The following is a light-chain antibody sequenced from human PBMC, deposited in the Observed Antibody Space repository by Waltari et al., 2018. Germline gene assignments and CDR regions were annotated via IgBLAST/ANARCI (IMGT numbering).Light chain of an antibody. V-gene: IGLV1-44*01. CDR2: RND. CDR1: SPNIGSNH. J-gene: IGLJ3*02. CDR3: TSWDDRLNGRV. Sequence: QPVLTQPPSASGXPGQTVTTSCSGGSPNIGSNHVHWYLQAPGTAPRLVIFRNDRRPSGVPDRFSGSKSDTSASLAISGLQSEDEADYYCTSWDDRLNGRVFGGGTRLTVL.